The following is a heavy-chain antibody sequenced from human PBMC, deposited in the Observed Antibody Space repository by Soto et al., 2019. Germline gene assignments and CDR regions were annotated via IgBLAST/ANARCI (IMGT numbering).Heavy chain of an antibody. J-gene: IGHJ5*02. CDR2: IYWNDDK. V-gene: IGHV2-5*01. D-gene: IGHD6-13*01. Sequence: QITLKESGPTLVNPTQTLTLTCTFSGFSLSTSGVGVGWIRQPPGKALEWLALIYWNDDKRYSPSLKSRLTITKDTSKNQVVRTMTNMDPVDTATYYCALPSPEYSSSWYYHWGQGTLVTVSS. CDR3: ALPSPEYSSSWYYH. CDR1: GFSLSTSGVG.